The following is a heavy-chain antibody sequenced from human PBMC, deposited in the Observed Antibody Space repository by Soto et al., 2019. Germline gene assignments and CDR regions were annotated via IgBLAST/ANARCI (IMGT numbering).Heavy chain of an antibody. Sequence: GGSLRLSCAASGFTFSSYSMNWVRQAPGKGLEWVSSISSSSSYIYYADSVKGRLTISRDNAKNSLYLQMNSLRAEDTAVYYCASPPRGRNYYYGMDVWGQGTTVTVSS. J-gene: IGHJ6*02. CDR1: GFTFSSYS. V-gene: IGHV3-21*01. CDR3: ASPPRGRNYYYGMDV. CDR2: ISSSSSYI.